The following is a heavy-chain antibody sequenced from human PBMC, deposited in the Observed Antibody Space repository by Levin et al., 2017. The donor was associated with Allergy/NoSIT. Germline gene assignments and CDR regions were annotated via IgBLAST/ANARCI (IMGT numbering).Heavy chain of an antibody. CDR2: ITGSGGSK. J-gene: IGHJ4*01. CDR3: VREGIVGAYDY. V-gene: IGHV3-11*01. CDR1: AFSFSDYY. D-gene: IGHD1-26*01. Sequence: SGGSLRLSCAASAFSFSDYYMRWIRQAPGKGLEWVSHITGSGGSKYYADSVKGRFTVSRDNARASLYLQMNSLRVEDTAVYYCVREGIVGAYDYWGHGTLVTVSS.